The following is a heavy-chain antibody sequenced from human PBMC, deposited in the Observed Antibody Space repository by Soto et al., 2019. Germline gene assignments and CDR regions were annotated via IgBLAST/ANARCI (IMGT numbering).Heavy chain of an antibody. J-gene: IGHJ5*01. CDR3: ARGRYCLTGRCFPNWFDS. Sequence: TLSLTCSFSGDSLSTVDYFWAWIRQPPGQALEYIGYIYKSTTTYYNPSFESRVAISLDTSKSQFSLTVTSVTAADTAVYFCARGRYCLTGRCFPNWFDSWGQGTLVTVSS. CDR2: IYKSTTT. V-gene: IGHV4-30-4*01. CDR1: GDSLSTVDYF. D-gene: IGHD2-15*01.